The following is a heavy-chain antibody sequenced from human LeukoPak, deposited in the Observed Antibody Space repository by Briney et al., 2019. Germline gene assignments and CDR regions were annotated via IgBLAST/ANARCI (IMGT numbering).Heavy chain of an antibody. CDR1: GGSITGFY. V-gene: IGHV4-59*01. Sequence: ETSETLSLTCTVSGGSITGFYWSWIRQPPGKGLEWIGYIYYTGSTNYKPSLKSRLTISLDTSKNQFSLNLSSVTAADTAVYYCARGRYCSGGSCYKDYWGQGTLVTVSS. CDR2: IYYTGST. J-gene: IGHJ4*02. D-gene: IGHD2-15*01. CDR3: ARGRYCSGGSCYKDY.